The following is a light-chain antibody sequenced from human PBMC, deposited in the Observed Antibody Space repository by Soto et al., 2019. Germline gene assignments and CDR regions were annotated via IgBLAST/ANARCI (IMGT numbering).Light chain of an antibody. CDR2: RTD. J-gene: IGLJ3*02. V-gene: IGLV1-44*01. Sequence: QSALTQSPSASGTPGQRVTISCSGSGSNIGTNTVNWYQQLPGTAPKLLIYRTDQRPAGIPDRFSGSKSGTSASLDISGLQSDDEADYYCTAWDGSLDGRVFGGGTQLTVL. CDR1: GSNIGTNT. CDR3: TAWDGSLDGRV.